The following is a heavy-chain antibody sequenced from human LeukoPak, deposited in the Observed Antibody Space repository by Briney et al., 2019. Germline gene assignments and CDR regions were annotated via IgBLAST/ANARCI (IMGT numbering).Heavy chain of an antibody. CDR3: ARSSGYGSGGSCYYYYYYMDV. V-gene: IGHV3-48*01. D-gene: IGHD2-15*01. CDR2: ISSSSSTI. J-gene: IGHJ6*03. CDR1: GFPFSSYI. Sequence: GGSLRLSCAASGFPFSSYIMNWVRQAPGEGLEWVSYISSSSSTIYYADSVKGRFTISRDNAKNSLSLQMNSLRAEDTAVYYCARSSGYGSGGSCYYYYYYMDVWGKGTTVTVSS.